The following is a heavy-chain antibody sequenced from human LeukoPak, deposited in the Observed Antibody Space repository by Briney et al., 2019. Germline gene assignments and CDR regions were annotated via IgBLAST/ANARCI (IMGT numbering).Heavy chain of an antibody. Sequence: GGSLRLSCAASGFTVSSNYMSWVRQAPGKGLEWVANIKQDGSEKYYVDSVKGRFTISRDNAKNSLYLQMNSLRAEDTAVYYCAKEEGYYYDSGGYYVEYFQHWGQGTLVTVSS. CDR3: AKEEGYYYDSGGYYVEYFQH. D-gene: IGHD3-22*01. J-gene: IGHJ1*01. CDR1: GFTVSSNY. V-gene: IGHV3-7*03. CDR2: IKQDGSEK.